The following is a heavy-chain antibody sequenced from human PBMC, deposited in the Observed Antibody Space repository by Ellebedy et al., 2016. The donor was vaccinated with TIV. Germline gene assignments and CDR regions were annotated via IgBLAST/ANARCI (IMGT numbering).Heavy chain of an antibody. CDR2: IYHSGST. V-gene: IGHV4-30-2*01. Sequence: MPSETLSLTCAVSGGSISSGGYSWSWIRQPPGKGLEWIGYIYHSGSTYYNPSLKSRVTISVDRSKNQFSLKLSSVTAADTAIYYCAKSKGEQQLVENWFDPWGQGTLVTVSS. CDR1: GGSISSGGYS. CDR3: AKSKGEQQLVENWFDP. J-gene: IGHJ5*02. D-gene: IGHD6-13*01.